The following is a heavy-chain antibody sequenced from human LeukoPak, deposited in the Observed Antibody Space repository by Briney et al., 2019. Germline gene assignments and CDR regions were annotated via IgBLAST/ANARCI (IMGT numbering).Heavy chain of an antibody. J-gene: IGHJ6*04. D-gene: IGHD2-2*01. CDR1: GFTVSSNY. V-gene: IGHV3-53*01. CDR3: ASRGVVVPAARNYYYYGMDV. Sequence: PGGSLRLSCAASGFTVSSNYMSWVHQAPGKGLEWVSVIYSGGSTYYADSVKGRFTISRDNSKNTLYLQMNSLRAEDTAVYYCASRGVVVPAARNYYYYGMDVWGKGTTVTVSS. CDR2: IYSGGST.